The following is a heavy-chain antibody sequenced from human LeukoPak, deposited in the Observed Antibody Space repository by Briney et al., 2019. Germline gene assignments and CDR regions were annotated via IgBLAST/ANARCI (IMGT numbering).Heavy chain of an antibody. Sequence: GGSLRLSCAASGFTFSSYEMNWVRQAPGKGLEWVSYISRSGSTIYCADSVKGRFTISRDNAKNSLYLQMNSLRAEDTAVYYCAKDRQGSSSWYYRGEDDYWGQGTLVTVSS. V-gene: IGHV3-48*03. D-gene: IGHD6-13*01. J-gene: IGHJ4*02. CDR1: GFTFSSYE. CDR2: ISRSGSTI. CDR3: AKDRQGSSSWYYRGEDDY.